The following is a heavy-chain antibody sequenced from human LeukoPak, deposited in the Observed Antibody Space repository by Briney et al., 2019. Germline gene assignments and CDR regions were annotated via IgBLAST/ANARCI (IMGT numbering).Heavy chain of an antibody. Sequence: DSVKGRFTISRDNSKSTLYLQMNSLRAEDTAVYYCAKDYHASGYYSGDDPFDIWGQGTMVTVSS. D-gene: IGHD3-10*01. CDR3: AKDYHASGYYSGDDPFDI. J-gene: IGHJ3*02. V-gene: IGHV3-23*01.